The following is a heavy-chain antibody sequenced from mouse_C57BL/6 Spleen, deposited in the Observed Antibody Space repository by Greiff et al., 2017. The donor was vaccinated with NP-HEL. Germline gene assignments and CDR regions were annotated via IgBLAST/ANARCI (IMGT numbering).Heavy chain of an antibody. Sequence: VQLQQPGAELVKPGASVKMSCKASGYTFTSYWITWVKQRPGQGLEWIGDIYPGSGSTNYNEKFKSKATLTVDTSSSTAYMQLSSLTSEDSAVYYCARRDLRLYYFDYWGQGTTLTVSS. V-gene: IGHV1-55*01. CDR2: IYPGSGST. D-gene: IGHD3-2*02. CDR1: GYTFTSYW. CDR3: ARRDLRLYYFDY. J-gene: IGHJ2*01.